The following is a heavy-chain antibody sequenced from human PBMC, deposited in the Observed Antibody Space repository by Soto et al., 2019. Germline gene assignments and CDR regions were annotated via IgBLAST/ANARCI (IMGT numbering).Heavy chain of an antibody. V-gene: IGHV3-66*01. D-gene: IGHD5-12*01. CDR2: IYSDVST. J-gene: IGHJ4*02. CDR1: GFTFSSYA. Sequence: GGSLRLSCAASGFTFSSYAMNWVRQAPGKGLEWVSIIYSDVSTYYADSVKGRFTISRDNSKNTLYLQMGSLRAEDMAVYYCARTSGYAFDYWGQGILVTVSS. CDR3: ARTSGYAFDY.